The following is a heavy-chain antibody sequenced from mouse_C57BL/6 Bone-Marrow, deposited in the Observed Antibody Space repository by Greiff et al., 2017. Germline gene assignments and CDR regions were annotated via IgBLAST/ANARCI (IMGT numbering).Heavy chain of an antibody. CDR3: ARSYYGYDGAGFAD. Sequence: QVQLQQPGAELVKPGASVKLSCKASGYTFTSYWMHWVKQRPGQGLEWIGMIHPNSGSTNYNEKFKSKATLTVDKSASTAYMQLSSLTSEDSAVYYGARSYYGYDGAGFADWGQGTLVTVSA. J-gene: IGHJ3*01. CDR1: GYTFTSYW. D-gene: IGHD2-9*01. CDR2: IHPNSGST. V-gene: IGHV1-64*01.